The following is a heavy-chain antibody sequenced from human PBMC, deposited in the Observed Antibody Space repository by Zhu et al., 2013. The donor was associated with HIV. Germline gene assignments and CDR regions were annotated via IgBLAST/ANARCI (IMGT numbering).Heavy chain of an antibody. CDR3: ARLSRPGGAFDI. V-gene: IGHV1-2*02. CDR2: INPSSGGX. CDR1: DTPSPAT. J-gene: IGHJ3*02. Sequence: VQLVQSGAEVRSLGPQXRSPARLLDTPSPATIYTGCDRPPGQGLEWMGWINPSSGGXNYAQNFHGRVTMTRDTSISTAYMELSRLRSDDTAVYHCARLSRPGGAFDIWGQGTMVTVSS.